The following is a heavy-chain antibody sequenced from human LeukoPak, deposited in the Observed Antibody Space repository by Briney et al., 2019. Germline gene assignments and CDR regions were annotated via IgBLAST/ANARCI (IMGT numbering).Heavy chain of an antibody. Sequence: PGGSLRLSCEASGFTFSSYWMSWVRQAPGKGLEWVANIRDDGGEIYYVDSVKGRFPISRDNAKSSLFLQMNSLRAEDAAVYYCARDKPRGSYYGSIFDSWGQGTLVTVSS. CDR3: ARDKPRGSYYGSIFDS. J-gene: IGHJ4*02. V-gene: IGHV3-7*01. CDR2: IRDDGGEI. D-gene: IGHD1-26*01. CDR1: GFTFSSYW.